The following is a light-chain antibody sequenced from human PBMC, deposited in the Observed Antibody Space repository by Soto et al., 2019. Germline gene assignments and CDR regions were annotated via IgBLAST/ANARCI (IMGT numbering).Light chain of an antibody. CDR1: SSNIGNNY. V-gene: IGLV1-51*01. J-gene: IGLJ2*01. CDR3: GTWDSRRSAL. Sequence: QSVLTQPPSVSAAPGQTVTISCSGSSSNIGNNYVSWYQQLPGTAPKLLIYDNNKRPSGIPDRFSGSKSGTSATLGITGLQTGDEADYYCGTWDSRRSALFGGGTKLTVL. CDR2: DNN.